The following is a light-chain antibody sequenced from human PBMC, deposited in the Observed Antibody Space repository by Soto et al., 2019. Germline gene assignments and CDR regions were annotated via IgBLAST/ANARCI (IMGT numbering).Light chain of an antibody. J-gene: IGLJ2*01. V-gene: IGLV2-11*01. CDR2: DVN. CDR3: CSHAGTYSLV. CDR1: SGDVGGYNY. Sequence: QLVLTQPRSVSGSPGQSVTISCTGTSGDVGGYNYVSWFQQHPGKAPKLMIHDVNTRPSGVPDRFSGSKSGNTASLTISGLQAEDEAEYYCCSHAGTYSLVFGGGTKLTVL.